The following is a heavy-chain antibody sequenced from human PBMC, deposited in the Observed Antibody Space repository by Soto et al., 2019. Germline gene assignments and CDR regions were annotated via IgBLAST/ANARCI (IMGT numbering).Heavy chain of an antibody. CDR1: GGAISISSYH. J-gene: IGHJ3*02. V-gene: IGHV4-39*01. CDR3: ARRHGRGRGYDTAFDI. CDR2: IYYSGST. D-gene: IGHD5-12*01. Sequence: SDTLSRTCTISGGAISISSYHWSWIRQPPGKGLEGIGSIYYSGSTNYTPSLKSRVTISVDTSKNQFSLKLSSVAAADTAVYYCARRHGRGRGYDTAFDIWGQGTMVT.